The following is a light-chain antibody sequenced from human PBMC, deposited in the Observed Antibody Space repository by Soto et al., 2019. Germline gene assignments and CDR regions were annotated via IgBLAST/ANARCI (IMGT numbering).Light chain of an antibody. V-gene: IGLV1-40*01. CDR1: SSNIGAGYD. CDR2: GNI. J-gene: IGLJ1*01. Sequence: QSVLTQPPSVSGAPGQRVTISCTGSSSNIGAGYDVHWYQHLPGTAPKLLIYGNINRPSGVPDRFSGSRSGTSASLAITGLQAEDEADYYCQSYDNSLSALYVFGTGTKVTVL. CDR3: QSYDNSLSALYV.